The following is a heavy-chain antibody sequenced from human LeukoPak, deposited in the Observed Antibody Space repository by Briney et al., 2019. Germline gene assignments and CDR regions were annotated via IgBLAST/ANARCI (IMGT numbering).Heavy chain of an antibody. CDR2: IYYSGST. CDR1: GGSISSGGYY. V-gene: IGHV4-31*03. CDR3: ARDREYSSGWYGAFDI. Sequence: PSQTLSLTCTVSGGSISSGGYYWSWIRQHPGKGLEWIGYIYYSGSTYYNPSLKSRVTISVDTSKNQFSLKLSSVTAADTAVYYCARDREYSSGWYGAFDIWGQGTMATVSS. J-gene: IGHJ3*02. D-gene: IGHD6-19*01.